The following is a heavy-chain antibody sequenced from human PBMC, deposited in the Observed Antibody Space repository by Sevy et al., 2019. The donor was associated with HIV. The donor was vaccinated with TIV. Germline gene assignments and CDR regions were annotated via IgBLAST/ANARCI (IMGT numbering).Heavy chain of an antibody. J-gene: IGHJ2*01. CDR2: MNPNSGKT. CDR1: GYTFDNYD. CDR3: TRGLSFTYAKRGDWLNWYFDV. V-gene: IGHV1-8*01. D-gene: IGHD2-21*02. Sequence: ASVKVSCQASGYTFDNYDINWVRQATGQGLEWMGWMNPNSGKTGYAEKFQGRVTMSRVSSIRTAYMELNGLTSDDTAVYYCTRGLSFTYAKRGDWLNWYFDVWGRGTLVTVSS.